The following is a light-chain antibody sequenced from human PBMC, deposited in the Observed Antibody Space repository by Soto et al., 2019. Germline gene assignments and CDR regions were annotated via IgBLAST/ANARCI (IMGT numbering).Light chain of an antibody. V-gene: IGKV3-20*01. CDR3: QQYCSSPHQIP. CDR2: GAS. CDR1: QSVSSSY. Sequence: EIVLTQSPGTLSLSPGERATLSCRASQSVSSSYLAWYQQKPGQAPRLLIYGASSRATGIPDRFSGSGSGTDFTLTISRLEPEDFAGYYCQQYCSSPHQIPFGQGTRLEIK. J-gene: IGKJ5*01.